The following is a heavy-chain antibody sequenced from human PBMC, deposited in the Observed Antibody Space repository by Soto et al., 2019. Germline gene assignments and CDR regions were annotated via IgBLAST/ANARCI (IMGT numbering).Heavy chain of an antibody. CDR3: ASGSGSYSPLYYFEY. J-gene: IGHJ4*02. V-gene: IGHV1-69*13. CDR2: IIPIFGTA. Sequence: GASVKVSCKASGGTFSSYAISWVRQAPGQGLEWMGGIIPIFGTANYAQKLQGRVTITADESTSTAYMELSSLRSEDTAVYYCASGSGSYSPLYYFEYWGQGTLVTVSS. D-gene: IGHD1-26*01. CDR1: GGTFSSYA.